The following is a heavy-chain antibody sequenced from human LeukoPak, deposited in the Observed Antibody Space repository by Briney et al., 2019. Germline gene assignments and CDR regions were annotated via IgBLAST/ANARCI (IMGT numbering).Heavy chain of an antibody. CDR1: GFTFSSYA. V-gene: IGHV3-23*01. Sequence: GGSLRLSCAASGFTFSSYAMNWVRQAPGKGLEWVSVISGSGGSTDYADSVKGRFTISRDNSKNTLYLQTNSLRAEDTAVYYCVKDRSGGYRVFDHWGQGTQVTVSS. D-gene: IGHD6-19*01. CDR2: ISGSGGST. J-gene: IGHJ4*02. CDR3: VKDRSGGYRVFDH.